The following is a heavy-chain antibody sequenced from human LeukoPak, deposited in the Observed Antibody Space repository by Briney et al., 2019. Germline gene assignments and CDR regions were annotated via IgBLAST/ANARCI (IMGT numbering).Heavy chain of an antibody. D-gene: IGHD3-22*01. Sequence: ASVKFSCKASGYTFTSYYMHWVRQAPGQGLEWMGIINPSSGKINYAQKFQGRVTMTRDTSTSTVYMELSSLRSDDTAVYYCARDLASSGYYWDWGQGTLVTVSS. CDR2: INPSSGKI. V-gene: IGHV1-46*01. J-gene: IGHJ4*02. CDR3: ARDLASSGYYWD. CDR1: GYTFTSYY.